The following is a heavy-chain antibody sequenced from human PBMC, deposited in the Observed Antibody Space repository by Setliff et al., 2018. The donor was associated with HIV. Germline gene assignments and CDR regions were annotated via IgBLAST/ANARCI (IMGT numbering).Heavy chain of an antibody. CDR2: IYYSGCT. J-gene: IGHJ6*03. V-gene: IGHV4-59*01. D-gene: IGHD1-26*01. CDR3: ARGTRGYYYYMDV. Sequence: SETLSLTCTVSGGSISSYYWSWIRQPPGKGLEWIGYIYYSGCTNYNPSLKSRVTISVDTSTNQFSLKLSSVTAADTAVYYCARGTRGYYYYMDVWGKGTTVTVSS. CDR1: GGSISSYY.